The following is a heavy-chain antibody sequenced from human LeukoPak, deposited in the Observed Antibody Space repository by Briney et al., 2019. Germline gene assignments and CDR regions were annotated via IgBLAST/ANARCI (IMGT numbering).Heavy chain of an antibody. J-gene: IGHJ4*02. CDR1: GYTFTYYV. CDR2: INAYNGNT. D-gene: IGHD1-26*01. Sequence: ASVKVSCKTSGYTFTYYVISWVRQPPGQGLELMGWINAYNGNTNDAQKFQGRVTMTTATSTSTAYMELRSLRSDDPAVYYCARGEKPYDYWGQGTLVSVSS. CDR3: ARGEKPYDY. V-gene: IGHV1-18*01.